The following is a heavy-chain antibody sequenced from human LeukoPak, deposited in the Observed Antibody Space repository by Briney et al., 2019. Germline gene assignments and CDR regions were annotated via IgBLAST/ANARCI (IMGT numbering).Heavy chain of an antibody. V-gene: IGHV4-59*12. J-gene: IGHJ4*02. Sequence: PSETLSLTCTVSGGSISSYYWSWIRQPPGKELEWIGYIYYSGSTNYNPSLKSRVTVSVDKSNNQFSLKLRFVTAADTAVYYCARGGTWSYFDYWGQGTLVTVSS. D-gene: IGHD1-1*01. CDR1: GGSISSYY. CDR3: ARGGTWSYFDY. CDR2: IYYSGST.